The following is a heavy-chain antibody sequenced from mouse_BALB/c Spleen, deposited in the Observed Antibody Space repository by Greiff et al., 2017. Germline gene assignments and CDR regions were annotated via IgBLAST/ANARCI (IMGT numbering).Heavy chain of an antibody. V-gene: IGHV5-17*02. J-gene: IGHJ3*01. Sequence: EVKLVESGGGLVQPGGSRKLSCAASGFTFSSFGMHWVRQAPEKGLEWVAYISSGSSTIYYADTVKGRFTISRDNPKNTLFLQMTSLRSEDTAMYYCARSDGNYDWFAYWGQGTLVTVSA. D-gene: IGHD2-1*01. CDR1: GFTFSSFG. CDR2: ISSGSSTI. CDR3: ARSDGNYDWFAY.